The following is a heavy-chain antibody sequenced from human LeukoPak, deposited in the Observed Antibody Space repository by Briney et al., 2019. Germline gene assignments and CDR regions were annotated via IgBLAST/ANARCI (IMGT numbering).Heavy chain of an antibody. Sequence: PGGSLRLSCAASGFTFSNAWMSWVRQAPGKGLEWVGRIKSKTDGGTTDYAAPVKGRFTISRGDSKNTLYLQMNSLKTEDTAVYYCTTLPLITYYDFWSGYLGAINIDYWGQGTLVTVSS. J-gene: IGHJ4*02. CDR2: IKSKTDGGTT. V-gene: IGHV3-15*01. CDR1: GFTFSNAW. D-gene: IGHD3-3*01. CDR3: TTLPLITYYDFWSGYLGAINIDY.